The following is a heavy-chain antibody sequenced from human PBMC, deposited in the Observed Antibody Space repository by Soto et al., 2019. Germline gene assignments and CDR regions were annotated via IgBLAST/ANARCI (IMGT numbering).Heavy chain of an antibody. Sequence: ASVKVSCKASGYTFTSYGISWVRQAPGQGLEWMGWISAYNGNTNYAQKLQGRVTMTTDTSTSTAYMELRSLRSDDTAVYYCARGRFLEWLLDYYGMDVWGQGTTATVSS. CDR2: ISAYNGNT. J-gene: IGHJ6*02. V-gene: IGHV1-18*01. D-gene: IGHD3-3*01. CDR1: GYTFTSYG. CDR3: ARGRFLEWLLDYYGMDV.